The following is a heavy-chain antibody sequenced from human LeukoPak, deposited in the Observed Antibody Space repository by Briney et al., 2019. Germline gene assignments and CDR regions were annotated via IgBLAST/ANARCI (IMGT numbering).Heavy chain of an antibody. V-gene: IGHV3-74*01. CDR2: INSDGSWT. J-gene: IGHJ4*02. CDR3: ARGLGSYSSSWYSYDY. CDR1: GNYW. D-gene: IGHD6-13*01. Sequence: PGGSLRLSCAASGNYWMHWVRQAPGKGLVWVSHINSDGSWTGYADSVKGRFTISRDNSKNTVYLQMNSLRAEDTAMYYCARGLGSYSSSWYSYDYWGQGNLVTVSS.